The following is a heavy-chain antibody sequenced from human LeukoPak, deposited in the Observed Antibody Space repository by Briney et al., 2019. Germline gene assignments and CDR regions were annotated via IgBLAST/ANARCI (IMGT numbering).Heavy chain of an antibody. J-gene: IGHJ6*02. V-gene: IGHV3-48*03. CDR3: ARDRGSSWSDYYYYYRMDV. D-gene: IGHD6-13*01. CDR2: ISSSGSTI. CDR1: GFTFSSYE. Sequence: QAGGSLRLSCAASGFTFSSYEMNWVRQAPGKGLEWVSYISSSGSTIYYADSVKGRFTISRDNAKNSLYLQMNSLRAEDTAVYYCARDRGSSWSDYYYYYRMDVWGQGTTVTVSS.